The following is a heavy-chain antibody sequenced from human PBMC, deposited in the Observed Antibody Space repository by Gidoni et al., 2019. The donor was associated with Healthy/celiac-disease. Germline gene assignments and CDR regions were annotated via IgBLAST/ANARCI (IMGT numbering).Heavy chain of an antibody. Sequence: QVQLVQPGAEVKKPGASVKVSCKASGYTFTGYYMHWVRQAPGQGLEWMGWIHPNSGSTNYAQKFQGRVTMTRDTSISTAYMELGRLRSDDTAVYYCARDPGDVRLPYWGQGTLVTVSS. CDR3: ARDPGDVRLPY. CDR2: IHPNSGST. CDR1: GYTFTGYY. D-gene: IGHD3-16*01. V-gene: IGHV1-2*02. J-gene: IGHJ4*02.